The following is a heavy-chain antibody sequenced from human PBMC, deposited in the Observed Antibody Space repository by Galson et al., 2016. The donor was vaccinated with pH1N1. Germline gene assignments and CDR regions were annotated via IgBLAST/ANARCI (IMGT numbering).Heavy chain of an antibody. V-gene: IGHV3-30*02. Sequence: SLRLSCAAAGFSFSRYGFHWVRQAPGKGLEWVAFIRTDGINKNYADSVKGRFTISRDNAKNSLYLQMNSLRADDTAIYYCAKVRPVVVDATVYFYYGMDVWGQGTTVTVSS. CDR2: IRTDGINK. D-gene: IGHD2-8*02. J-gene: IGHJ6*02. CDR3: AKVRPVVVDATVYFYYGMDV. CDR1: GFSFSRYG.